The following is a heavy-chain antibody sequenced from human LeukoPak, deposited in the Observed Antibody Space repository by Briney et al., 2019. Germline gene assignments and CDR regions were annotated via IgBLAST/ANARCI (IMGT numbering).Heavy chain of an antibody. CDR2: YSYDGSNK. CDR3: ARDYYDSSGYTGTAFDI. Sequence: PGGPLGLSCEASGLTFSNNYMNWFRQAQGKGRRWWEVYSYDGSNKYYADSVKGRFTISRDNSKNTLYLQMNSLRAEDTAVYYCARDYYDSSGYTGTAFDIWGQGTMVTVSS. D-gene: IGHD3-22*01. J-gene: IGHJ3*02. V-gene: IGHV3-30*19. CDR1: GLTFSNNY.